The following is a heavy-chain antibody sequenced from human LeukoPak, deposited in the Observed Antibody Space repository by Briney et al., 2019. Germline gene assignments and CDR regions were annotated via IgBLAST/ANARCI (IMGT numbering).Heavy chain of an antibody. CDR2: ISGSGGST. CDR3: AKDNSPGGNSGRNY. Sequence: PGGTLRLSCATSGFTFSSYGMNWVRQAPGKGLEWVSAISGSGGSTYYADSVKGRFTISRDNSKNTLYLQMNSLRAEDTAVYYCAKDNSPGGNSGRNYWGQGTLVTVSS. CDR1: GFTFSSYG. J-gene: IGHJ4*02. V-gene: IGHV3-23*01. D-gene: IGHD4-23*01.